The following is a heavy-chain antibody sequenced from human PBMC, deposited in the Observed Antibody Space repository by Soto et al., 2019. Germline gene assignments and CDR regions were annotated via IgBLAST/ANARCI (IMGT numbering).Heavy chain of an antibody. CDR3: ARDGSSSWYSYYYNGMDV. Sequence: EVQLVESVGGLVQPGGSLRLSCAASGFTFSSYWMSWVRQAPGKGLEWVANINQDGSEKFYVDSEKGRFTISRDNAKKSLYLQMNTLRVEDTAVYYCARDGSSSWYSYYYNGMDVWGQGTTVTVSS. D-gene: IGHD6-13*01. CDR2: INQDGSEK. J-gene: IGHJ6*02. CDR1: GFTFSSYW. V-gene: IGHV3-7*05.